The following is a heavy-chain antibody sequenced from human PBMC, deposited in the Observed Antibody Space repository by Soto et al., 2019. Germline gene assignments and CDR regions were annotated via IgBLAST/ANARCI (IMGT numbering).Heavy chain of an antibody. D-gene: IGHD2-15*01. CDR3: VRNCSRLDY. Sequence: EVQLVETGGGLVKPGGSLRVSCAASGFTFNSYSMAWVRQAPGKGLEWVSSITSDTAFTFYADSVKGRFTMSRDNAKNSLYLQMSSLRAEDTAVYYCVRNCSRLDYWAQGALVTVSS. J-gene: IGHJ4*02. CDR2: ITSDTAFT. V-gene: IGHV3-21*01. CDR1: GFTFNSYS.